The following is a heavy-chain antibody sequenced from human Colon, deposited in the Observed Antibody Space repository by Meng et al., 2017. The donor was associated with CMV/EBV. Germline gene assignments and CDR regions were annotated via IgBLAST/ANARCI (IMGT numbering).Heavy chain of an antibody. Sequence: GESLKISCAASGFTFSSYSMNWVRQAPGKGLEWVANIKKDGSEQYYVDSVKGRFTISRDNAKNSLYLQMNSLRAEDTAVYYCTRGSEDHDGFDIWGHGTMVTVSS. CDR2: IKKDGSEQ. CDR3: TRGSEDHDGFDI. CDR1: GFTFSSYS. V-gene: IGHV3-7*01. J-gene: IGHJ3*02.